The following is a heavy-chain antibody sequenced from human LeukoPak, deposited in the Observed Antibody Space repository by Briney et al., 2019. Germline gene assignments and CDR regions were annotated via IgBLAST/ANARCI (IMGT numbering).Heavy chain of an antibody. CDR3: ARGGDTAMPNPSDY. J-gene: IGHJ4*02. Sequence: GGSLRLSCAASGFTFSSYSMNWVRQAPGKGLEWVSSISNSSSYIYYADSVKGRFTIARDNAKNSLYLQMNSLRAEDTAVYYCARGGDTAMPNPSDYWGQGTLVTVSS. V-gene: IGHV3-21*01. D-gene: IGHD5-18*01. CDR2: ISNSSSYI. CDR1: GFTFSSYS.